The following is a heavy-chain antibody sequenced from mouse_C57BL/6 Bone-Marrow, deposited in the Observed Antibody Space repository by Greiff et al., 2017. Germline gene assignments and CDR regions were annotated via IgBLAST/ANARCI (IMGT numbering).Heavy chain of an antibody. D-gene: IGHD2-1*01. CDR3: ARDLLWGYFDY. CDR1: GFNIKDYY. CDR2: IDPEDGET. J-gene: IGHJ2*01. V-gene: IGHV14-2*01. Sequence: EVQLQQSGAELVKPGASVELSCTASGFNIKDYYMHWVKQRTEQGLEWIGRIDPEDGETKYAPKFQGKATITADTSSNTAYLQLSSLTSEDTAVYYCARDLLWGYFDYWGQGTTLTVSS.